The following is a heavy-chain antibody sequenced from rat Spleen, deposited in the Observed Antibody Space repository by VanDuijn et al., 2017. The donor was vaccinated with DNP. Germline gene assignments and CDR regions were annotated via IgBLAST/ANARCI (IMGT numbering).Heavy chain of an antibody. V-gene: IGHV5-17*01. D-gene: IGHD1-2*01. CDR1: GFTFSDYA. J-gene: IGHJ3*01. CDR2: INYDGSRT. Sequence: EVQLVESGGGSVQPGRSPKISCEASGFTFSDYAMAWVRQAPKKGLEWVATINYDGSRTYYRDSVRGRFTISRDNAKSTLYLQVDSLRSEDTATYYCARSTITAISNWFAYWGQGTLVTVSS. CDR3: ARSTITAISNWFAY.